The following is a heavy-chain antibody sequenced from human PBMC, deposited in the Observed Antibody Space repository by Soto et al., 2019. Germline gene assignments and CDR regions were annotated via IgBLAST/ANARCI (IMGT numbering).Heavy chain of an antibody. V-gene: IGHV1-18*01. D-gene: IGHD4-17*01. CDR1: GYTFTSYG. Sequence: QVQLVQSGAAVKKPGASVKVSCKASGYTFTSYGISWVRQAPGQGLEWMGWISAYNGNTNYAQKLQGRVTMTTDTSTSTASMELRSLRSDYTAVYYCARDTFKSHDYGAIDYWGQGTLVTVSS. CDR2: ISAYNGNT. CDR3: ARDTFKSHDYGAIDY. J-gene: IGHJ4*02.